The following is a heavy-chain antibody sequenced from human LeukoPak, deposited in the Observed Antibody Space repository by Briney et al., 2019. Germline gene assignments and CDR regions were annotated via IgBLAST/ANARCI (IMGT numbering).Heavy chain of an antibody. D-gene: IGHD6-19*01. CDR2: INHSGST. V-gene: IGHV4-34*01. CDR1: GGSFSGYY. J-gene: IGHJ6*02. CDR3: ARTSSGWYYYYGMDV. Sequence: PSETLSLTCAVYGGSFSGYYWSWLRQPPGKGLEWIGEINHSGSTNYNPSLKSRVTISVDTSKNQFSLKLSPVTAADTAVYYCARTSSGWYYYYGMDVWGQGTTVTVSS.